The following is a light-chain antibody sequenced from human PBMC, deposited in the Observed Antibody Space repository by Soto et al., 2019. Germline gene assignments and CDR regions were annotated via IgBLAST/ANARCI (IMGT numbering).Light chain of an antibody. Sequence: QLVLAQSPSASASLGASVKLTCTLSSGHNSYAIAWHQQQPEKGPRYLMKLNSDGSHNKGDGIPDRFSGSSSGAERCLTISSLQSEDEADYYCQTWGTGIVIFGGGTKLTVL. CDR2: LNSDGSH. V-gene: IGLV4-69*01. CDR3: QTWGTGIVI. J-gene: IGLJ2*01. CDR1: SGHNSYA.